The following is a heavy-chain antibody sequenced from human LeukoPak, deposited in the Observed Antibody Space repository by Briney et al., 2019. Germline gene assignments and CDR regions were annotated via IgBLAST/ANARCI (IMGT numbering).Heavy chain of an antibody. Sequence: PAETLSLTCAVYGGSFSGYYWSWIRQPPGKGLEWIGEINHSGSTNYNPSLKSRVTISVDTSKNQFSLKLSSVTAADTAVYYCARGALRSVVPAAPFDYWGQGTLVTVSS. CDR1: GGSFSGYY. J-gene: IGHJ4*02. D-gene: IGHD2-2*01. V-gene: IGHV4-34*01. CDR3: ARGALRSVVPAAPFDY. CDR2: INHSGST.